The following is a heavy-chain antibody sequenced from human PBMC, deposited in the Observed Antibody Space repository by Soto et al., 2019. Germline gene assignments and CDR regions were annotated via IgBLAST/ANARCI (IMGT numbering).Heavy chain of an antibody. Sequence: PSETLSLTCTVSGGSITTSYWIWIRQPPGQGLEWIGYIHHSGSTNYNTSLSSRATMSMDTYKNQFSLRLSSVTAADAAVYFCARGALGGAFDYWGQGAL. CDR1: GGSITTSY. J-gene: IGHJ4*02. D-gene: IGHD3-16*01. CDR3: ARGALGGAFDY. V-gene: IGHV4-59*01. CDR2: IHHSGST.